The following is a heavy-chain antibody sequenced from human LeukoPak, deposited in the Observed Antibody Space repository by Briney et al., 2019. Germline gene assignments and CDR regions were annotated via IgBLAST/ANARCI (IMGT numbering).Heavy chain of an antibody. J-gene: IGHJ6*03. CDR1: GFTFSSYA. CDR2: ISGNGGST. D-gene: IGHD6-6*01. Sequence: GGSLRLSCAASGFTFSSYAMSWVRQAPGKGLEWVSGISGNGGSTSYADSVKGRFTISRDNSKNTLYVQMNSLRAGDTAVYYCAKLVTGRPSGYMDVWGKGTTVTVSS. CDR3: AKLVTGRPSGYMDV. V-gene: IGHV3-23*01.